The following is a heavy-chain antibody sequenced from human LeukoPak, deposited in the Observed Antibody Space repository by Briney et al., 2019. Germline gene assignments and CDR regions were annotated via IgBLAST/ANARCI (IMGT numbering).Heavy chain of an antibody. D-gene: IGHD1-26*01. CDR2: INPSGGST. CDR3: AREVLSGTLSPYFDY. CDR1: GYIFTNYY. V-gene: IGHV1-46*01. Sequence: ASVKVPCKASGYIFTNYYMYWVRQAPGQGLEWMGKINPSGGSTSYAQKFQGRVTMTRDTSTNTVYMELSSLRSEDTAVYYCAREVLSGTLSPYFDYWGQGTLVTVSS. J-gene: IGHJ4*02.